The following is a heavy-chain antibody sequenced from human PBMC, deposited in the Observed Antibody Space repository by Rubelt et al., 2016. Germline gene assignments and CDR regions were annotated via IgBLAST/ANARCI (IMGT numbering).Heavy chain of an antibody. J-gene: IGHJ6*02. Sequence: EVQLVESGGGLVKPGGSLRLSCAASGFTFSNAWMSWVRQAPGKGLEWVANIKQDGSEKYYVDSVKGRFTISRDNAKNSLYLQMNSLRAEDTAVYYCAHISTSSDYGLDVWGQGTTVTVSS. V-gene: IGHV3-7*03. CDR3: AHISTSSDYGLDV. D-gene: IGHD6-6*01. CDR2: IKQDGSEK. CDR1: GFTFSNAW.